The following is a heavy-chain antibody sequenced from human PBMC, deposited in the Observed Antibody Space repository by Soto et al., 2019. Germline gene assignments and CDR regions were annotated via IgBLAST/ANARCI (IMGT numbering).Heavy chain of an antibody. CDR3: TSHPQDTSDY. V-gene: IGHV3-15*07. J-gene: IGHJ4*02. Sequence: GGSLRLSCASSGFTFSNAWMNWVRQAPGKGLEWVGRIKNKADGGTTDYAAPVKGRFTISRDDSKNTLYLQMNSLKTEDTAVYYCTSHPQDTSDYWGQGTLVTVSS. D-gene: IGHD2-15*01. CDR1: GFTFSNAW. CDR2: IKNKADGGTT.